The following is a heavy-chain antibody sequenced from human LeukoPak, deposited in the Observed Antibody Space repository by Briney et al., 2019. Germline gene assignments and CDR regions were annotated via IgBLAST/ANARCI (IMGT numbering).Heavy chain of an antibody. Sequence: SETLSLTCAVYGGSFSGYYWSWIRQPPGKGLEWIGEINHSGSTNYNPSLKSRVTISVDTSKNQFSLKLSSVTAADTAVYYCARGSPPSDYVWGSYRYSPMYDYWGQGTLVTVSS. J-gene: IGHJ4*02. CDR2: INHSGST. D-gene: IGHD3-16*02. CDR3: ARGSPPSDYVWGSYRYSPMYDY. CDR1: GGSFSGYY. V-gene: IGHV4-34*01.